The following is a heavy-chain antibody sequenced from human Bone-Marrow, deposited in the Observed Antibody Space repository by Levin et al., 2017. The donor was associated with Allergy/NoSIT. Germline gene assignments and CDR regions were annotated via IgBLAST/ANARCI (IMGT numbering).Heavy chain of an antibody. CDR2: LIPIFQTP. V-gene: IGHV1-69*13. CDR3: AGGSGRTFGEYDELEY. Sequence: SVKVSCKASGVAFTGSAINWVRQAPGQGLEWMGGLIPIFQTPNYAQNFRDRVTITADEATGTAYMELRSLRSDDTAVYYCAGGSGRTFGEYDELEYWGQGTLVTVSS. D-gene: IGHD4-17*01. J-gene: IGHJ4*02. CDR1: GVAFTGSA.